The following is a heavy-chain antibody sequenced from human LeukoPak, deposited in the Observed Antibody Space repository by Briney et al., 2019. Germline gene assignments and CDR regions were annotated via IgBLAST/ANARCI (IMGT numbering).Heavy chain of an antibody. V-gene: IGHV3-49*04. D-gene: IGHD3-10*01. CDR2: IRSKAYGGTT. J-gene: IGHJ3*02. CDR3: TSFGYYSDAFDI. Sequence: GGSLRLSCTASGFTFGDYAMSWVRQAPGKGLEWVGFIRSKAYGGTTEYAASVKGRFTISRDDSKSIAYLQVNSLKTEDTAVYYCTSFGYYSDAFDIWGQGTMVTVSS. CDR1: GFTFGDYA.